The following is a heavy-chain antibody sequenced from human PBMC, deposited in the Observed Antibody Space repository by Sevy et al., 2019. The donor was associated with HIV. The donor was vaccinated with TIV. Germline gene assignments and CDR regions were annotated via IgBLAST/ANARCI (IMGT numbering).Heavy chain of an antibody. J-gene: IGHJ4*02. V-gene: IGHV1-24*01. CDR2: YDPEDDKR. Sequence: ASVKVSCKASGYSFSDYYIHWVRQAPGKGLEWMGSYDPEDDKRIYAQKFQGRVTMTEDTSTDTAYMELRILRSEDTAVYYCATTKDYYESSGSPFDYWGQGTLVTVSS. CDR3: ATTKDYYESSGSPFDY. D-gene: IGHD3-22*01. CDR1: GYSFSDYY.